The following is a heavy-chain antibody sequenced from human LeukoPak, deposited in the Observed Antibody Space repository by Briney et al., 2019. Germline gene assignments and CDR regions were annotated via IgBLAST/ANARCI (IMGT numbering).Heavy chain of an antibody. CDR2: INHSGST. J-gene: IGHJ4*02. CDR1: GGSFSGYY. D-gene: IGHD5-18*01. V-gene: IGHV4-34*01. CDR3: ARRGRGYSYGTYYFDY. Sequence: PSETLSLTCAVYGGSFSGYYWSWIRQPPGKGLEGIGEINHSGSTNYNPSLKSRVTISVDTSKNQFSLKLSSVTAADTAVYYCARRGRGYSYGTYYFDYWGQGTLVTVSS.